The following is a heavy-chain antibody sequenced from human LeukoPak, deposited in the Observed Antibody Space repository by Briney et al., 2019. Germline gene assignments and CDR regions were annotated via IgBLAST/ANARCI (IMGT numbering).Heavy chain of an antibody. V-gene: IGHV1-18*01. CDR3: ARGPHIAVADPYNWFDP. CDR1: GYTFTSYD. Sequence: GASVKVSCKASGYTFTSYDINWVRQAPGQGLEWMGWISAYNGNTNYAQKLQGRVTMTTDTSTSTAYMELRSLRSDDTAVYYCARGPHIAVADPYNWFDPWGQGTLVTVSS. CDR2: ISAYNGNT. D-gene: IGHD6-19*01. J-gene: IGHJ5*02.